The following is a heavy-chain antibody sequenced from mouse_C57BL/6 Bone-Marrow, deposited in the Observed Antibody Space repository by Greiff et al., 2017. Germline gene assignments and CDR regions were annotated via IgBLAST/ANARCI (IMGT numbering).Heavy chain of an antibody. CDR3: ARRGYYCSLDY. J-gene: IGHJ4*01. Sequence: VQGVESGPELVKPGASVKLSCKASGYTFTSYDINWVKQRPGKGLEWIGWIYPRDGSTKYNEKFKGKATLTVDTSSSTAYMELHSLTSDDSAVYFCARRGYYCSLDYWCQGTSVTVSS. CDR2: IYPRDGST. D-gene: IGHD1-1*01. V-gene: IGHV1-85*01. CDR1: GYTFTSYD.